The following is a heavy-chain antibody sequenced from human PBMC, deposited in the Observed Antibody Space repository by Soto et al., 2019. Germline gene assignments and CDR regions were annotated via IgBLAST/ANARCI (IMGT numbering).Heavy chain of an antibody. D-gene: IGHD3-10*01. V-gene: IGHV1-18*01. J-gene: IGHJ4*02. Sequence: QVQLVQSGAEVKKSGASVKVSCKASGFTLNDFGVSWVRQAPGQGLEWMGWISGYDGNTNFAQKYEGRVTMTIDSSTSTAYMKWRNLRSDDTAMYYCAREKWFGQTPFDSRGQGTLVSVSS. CDR1: GFTLNDFG. CDR2: ISGYDGNT. CDR3: AREKWFGQTPFDS.